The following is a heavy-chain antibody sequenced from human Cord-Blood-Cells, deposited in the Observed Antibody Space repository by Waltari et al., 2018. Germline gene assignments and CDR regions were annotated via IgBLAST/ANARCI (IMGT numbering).Heavy chain of an antibody. CDR2: IYSGGST. V-gene: IGHV3-53*01. CDR1: GFTVSSNY. Sequence: EVQLVESGGGLIQPGGSLRLSCAASGFTVSSNYMSWGRQAPGKGLEWVSVIYSGGSTYYADSVKGRFTISRDNSKNTLYLQMNSLRAEDTAVYYCARDIAAADPVDDYWGQGTLVTVSS. CDR3: ARDIAAADPVDDY. D-gene: IGHD6-13*01. J-gene: IGHJ4*02.